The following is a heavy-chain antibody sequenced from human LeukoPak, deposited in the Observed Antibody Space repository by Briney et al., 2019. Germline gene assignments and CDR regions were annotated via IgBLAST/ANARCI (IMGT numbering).Heavy chain of an antibody. CDR3: AKDVDWAYYLGAFDI. D-gene: IGHD3-9*01. Sequence: HAGGSLRLSCAASGFTFSSYWMHWVRQGPGKGLVWVSRIKSDGSTTSYADSVKGRFTISRDNAKNTLYLQMNGLRAEDTAVYYCAKDVDWAYYLGAFDIWGQGTMVTVSS. CDR1: GFTFSSYW. J-gene: IGHJ3*02. V-gene: IGHV3-74*01. CDR2: IKSDGSTT.